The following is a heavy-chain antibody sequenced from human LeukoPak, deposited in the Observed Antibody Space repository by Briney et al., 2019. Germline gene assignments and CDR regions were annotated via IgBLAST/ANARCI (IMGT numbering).Heavy chain of an antibody. CDR3: ARDRVVVVPAANWYHYYGMDV. CDR2: ITNDGSST. CDR1: GLTFSSHW. D-gene: IGHD2-2*01. V-gene: IGHV3-74*01. J-gene: IGHJ6*02. Sequence: GGSLRLSCAASGLTFSSHWMHWVRQAPGKGLVWVSRITNDGSSTTYADSVKGRFTISRDNAKNMLYLQVNSLRAEDTAVYYCARDRVVVVPAANWYHYYGMDVWGQGTTVTVSS.